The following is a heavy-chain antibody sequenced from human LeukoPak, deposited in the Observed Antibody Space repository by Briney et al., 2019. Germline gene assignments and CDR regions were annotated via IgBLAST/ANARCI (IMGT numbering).Heavy chain of an antibody. CDR2: ISSSSSTI. Sequence: GGSLRLSCAASGFTFSSYSMNWVRQAPGKGLEWVSYISSSSSTIYFADSVKGRFTISRDNAKNSLYLQMNSLRAEDTAVYYCARSLGATGYFELWGRGTLVTVSS. CDR3: ARSLGATGYFEL. J-gene: IGHJ2*01. CDR1: GFTFSSYS. D-gene: IGHD2-15*01. V-gene: IGHV3-48*04.